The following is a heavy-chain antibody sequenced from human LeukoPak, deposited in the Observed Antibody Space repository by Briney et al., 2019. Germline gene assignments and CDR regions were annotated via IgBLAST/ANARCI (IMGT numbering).Heavy chain of an antibody. V-gene: IGHV3-15*01. J-gene: IGHJ3*02. D-gene: IGHD4-17*01. CDR2: IKSKTDGGTT. Sequence: GGSLRLSCAASGFTFSNAWMSWARQAPGKGLEWVGRIKSKTDGGTTDYAAPVKGRLTISRDDSKNTLYLQMNSLKTEDTAVYYCTADYGGYVFDAFDIWGQGTMVTVSS. CDR1: GFTFSNAW. CDR3: TADYGGYVFDAFDI.